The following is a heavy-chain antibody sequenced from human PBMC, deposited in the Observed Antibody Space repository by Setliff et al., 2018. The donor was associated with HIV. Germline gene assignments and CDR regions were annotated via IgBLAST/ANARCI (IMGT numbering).Heavy chain of an antibody. J-gene: IGHJ4*02. Sequence: SETLSLTCTVSGDSISSYYWTWIRQSPGKGLEWIGNIYYSGSTNFNPSLKGRVTISLDTSKNQLSLKLNSVTAADTAVYYCARGNPDYDILTGYWSHYFDYWGQGTLVTVSS. CDR1: GDSISSYY. D-gene: IGHD3-9*01. CDR3: ARGNPDYDILTGYWSHYFDY. V-gene: IGHV4-59*01. CDR2: IYYSGST.